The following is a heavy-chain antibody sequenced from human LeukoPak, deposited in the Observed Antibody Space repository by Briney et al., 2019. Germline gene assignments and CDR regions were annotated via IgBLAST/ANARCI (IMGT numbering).Heavy chain of an antibody. D-gene: IGHD6-13*01. Sequence: SETLSLTCTVSGGSISSSSYYWGWIRQPPGKGLEWIGSIYYSGSTYYNPSLKSRITISVDTSKNQFSLKLSSVTAADTAVYYCARDTVGHIAAAGLYYYSMDVWGKGTTVTVSS. J-gene: IGHJ6*03. V-gene: IGHV4-39*07. CDR3: ARDTVGHIAAAGLYYYSMDV. CDR2: IYYSGST. CDR1: GGSISSSSYY.